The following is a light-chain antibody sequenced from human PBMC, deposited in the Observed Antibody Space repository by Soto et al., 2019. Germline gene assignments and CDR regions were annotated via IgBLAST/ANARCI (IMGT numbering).Light chain of an antibody. CDR3: QQYYSSPT. CDR1: QSVLYSANNKNY. V-gene: IGKV4-1*01. J-gene: IGKJ1*01. Sequence: DIVVTQSPDSLAVSLGERATINCKSSQSVLYSANNKNYLAWLQQKPGQPPQLLISWASTREFGVPDRLSGSGSGKDFTLTISSLKAEDVAVYYCQQYYSSPTFGQRTRVEIK. CDR2: WAS.